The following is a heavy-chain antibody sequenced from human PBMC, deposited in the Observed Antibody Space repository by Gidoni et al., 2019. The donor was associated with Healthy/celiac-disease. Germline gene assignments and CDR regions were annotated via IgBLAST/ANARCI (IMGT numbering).Heavy chain of an antibody. V-gene: IGHV3-9*01. CDR3: AKGRHYYYYGMDV. J-gene: IGHJ6*02. Sequence: EVQLVESGGGLVQPGRSLRLSCAASGFPFDDYAMHWVRQAPGKGLEWVSGISWNSGSIGYADSVKGRFTISRDNAKNSLYLQMNSLRAEDTALYYCAKGRHYYYYGMDVWGQGTTVTVSS. CDR2: ISWNSGSI. CDR1: GFPFDDYA.